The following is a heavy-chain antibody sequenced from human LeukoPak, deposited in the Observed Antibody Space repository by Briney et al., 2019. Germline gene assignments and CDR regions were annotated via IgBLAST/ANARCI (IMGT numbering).Heavy chain of an antibody. CDR2: ISGSGGST. CDR1: GFTFSSYA. Sequence: GRSLRLSCAASGFTFSSYAMSWVRQAPGKGLEWVSAISGSGGSTYYADSVKGRFTISRDNSKNTLYLQMNSLRAEDTAVYYCAKDRGREDIVVVPAAIRYYFDYWGQGTLVTVSS. CDR3: AKDRGREDIVVVPAAIRYYFDY. J-gene: IGHJ4*02. D-gene: IGHD2-2*02. V-gene: IGHV3-23*01.